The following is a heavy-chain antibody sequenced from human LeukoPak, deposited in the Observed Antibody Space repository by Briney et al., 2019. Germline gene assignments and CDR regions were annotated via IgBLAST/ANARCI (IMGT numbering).Heavy chain of an antibody. CDR3: ARASGGYSSSWLTYRAFDI. V-gene: IGHV3-7*02. D-gene: IGHD6-13*01. J-gene: IGHJ3*02. CDR2: IKEDGSER. Sequence: GGSLRLSCAASGFIFSSHWMSWVRQAPGEGLEWVAHIKEDGSERYYGDSVKGRFTVSRDSTKNSVYLQMNSLRAEDTAVYYCARASGGYSSSWLTYRAFDIWGQGTMVTVSS. CDR1: GFIFSSHW.